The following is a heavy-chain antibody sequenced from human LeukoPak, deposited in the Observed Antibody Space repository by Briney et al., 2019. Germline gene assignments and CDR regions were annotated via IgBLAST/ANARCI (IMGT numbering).Heavy chain of an antibody. D-gene: IGHD2-21*02. CDR1: GGSISSYY. J-gene: IGHJ4*02. CDR3: ARVRGVVVTAIFDY. V-gene: IGHV4-59*12. CDR2: IYYSGST. Sequence: SETLSLTCTVSGGSISSYYWSWIRQPPGKGLEWIGYIYYSGSTNYNPSLKSRVTISVDTSKNQFSLKLSSVTAADTAVYYCARVRGVVVTAIFDYWGQGTLVTVSS.